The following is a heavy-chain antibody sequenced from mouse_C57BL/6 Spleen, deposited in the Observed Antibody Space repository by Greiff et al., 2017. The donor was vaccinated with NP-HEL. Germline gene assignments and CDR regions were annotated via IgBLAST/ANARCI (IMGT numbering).Heavy chain of an antibody. CDR2: ISDGGSYT. V-gene: IGHV5-4*01. Sequence: EVHLVESGGGLVKPGGSLKLSCAASGFTFSSYAMSWVRQTPEKRLEWVATISDGGSYTYYPDNVKGRFTISRDNAKNNLYLQMSHLKSEDTAMYYCAREGDQGYFDYWGQGTTLTVSS. J-gene: IGHJ2*01. CDR1: GFTFSSYA. D-gene: IGHD2-13*01. CDR3: AREGDQGYFDY.